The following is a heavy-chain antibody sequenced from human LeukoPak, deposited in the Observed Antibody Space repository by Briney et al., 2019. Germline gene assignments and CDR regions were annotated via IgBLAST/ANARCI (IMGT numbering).Heavy chain of an antibody. D-gene: IGHD2-15*01. CDR3: ARMVAAARGLWNWFDP. V-gene: IGHV3-21*01. Sequence: KPGGSLRLSCAASGFTFSSYSMNWVRQAPGKGLEWVSSISSSSSYIYYADSVKGRFTISRDNAKNSLYLQMNSLRAEDTAVYYCARMVAAARGLWNWFDPWGQGTLVTVSS. J-gene: IGHJ5*02. CDR1: GFTFSSYS. CDR2: ISSSSSYI.